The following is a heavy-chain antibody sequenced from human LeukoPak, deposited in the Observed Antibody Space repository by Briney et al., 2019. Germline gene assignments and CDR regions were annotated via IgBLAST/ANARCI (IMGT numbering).Heavy chain of an antibody. CDR1: GYTLTGYY. CDR3: ARDFGVKRDYVWGRAVDY. Sequence: GSVTDSRMASGYTLTGYYMHCVRQAPGQGLGWIAWINSKSGGTNYAQKFQGRVTMTRDTSISTTYMELSRLRSDDAGVYYWARDFGVKRDYVWGRAVDYWGQGTLVTVSS. CDR2: INSKSGGT. V-gene: IGHV1-2*02. J-gene: IGHJ4*02. D-gene: IGHD3-16*01.